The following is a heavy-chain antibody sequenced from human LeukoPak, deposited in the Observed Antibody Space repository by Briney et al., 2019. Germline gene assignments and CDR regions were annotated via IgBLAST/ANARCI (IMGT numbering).Heavy chain of an antibody. D-gene: IGHD6-19*01. V-gene: IGHV1-2*02. CDR1: GYTFTGYY. Sequence: ASVKVSCKASGYTFTGYYMHWVRQAPGQGLEWMGWINPNSGGTNYAQKFQGRVTMTRDTSISTAYMELSRLRSDDTAVYYCARDGRAVAGMSYYGMDVWGQGTTVTVSS. CDR2: INPNSGGT. CDR3: ARDGRAVAGMSYYGMDV. J-gene: IGHJ6*02.